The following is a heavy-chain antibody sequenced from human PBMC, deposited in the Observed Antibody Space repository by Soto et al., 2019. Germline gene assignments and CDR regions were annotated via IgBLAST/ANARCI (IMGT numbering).Heavy chain of an antibody. CDR1: GFTFSNYA. Sequence: EVQLLESGGGSVQPGGSLRLSCAASGFTFSNYAMHWVRRPPGKGLEWVSSISGSGGTAYYADSVQGRFSISRDSLVNTLSRQMTRLRAEDTVVYYCAEGRRQTWHLDYWGQGTLVTVSP. CDR3: AEGRRQTWHLDY. CDR2: ISGSGGTA. V-gene: IGHV3-23*01. J-gene: IGHJ4*02.